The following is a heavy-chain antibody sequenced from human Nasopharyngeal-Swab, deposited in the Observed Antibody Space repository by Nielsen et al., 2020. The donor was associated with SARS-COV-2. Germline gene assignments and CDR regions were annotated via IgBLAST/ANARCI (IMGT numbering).Heavy chain of an antibody. Sequence: WVRQAPGQGLEWMGWINPNSGGTNYAQKFQGRVTMTRDTSITTAYMDLSRLRSDDTAVYYCARDPGSSWPHYFDFWGQGTPVAVSS. CDR3: ARDPGSSWPHYFDF. J-gene: IGHJ4*02. CDR2: INPNSGGT. V-gene: IGHV1-2*02. D-gene: IGHD6-13*01.